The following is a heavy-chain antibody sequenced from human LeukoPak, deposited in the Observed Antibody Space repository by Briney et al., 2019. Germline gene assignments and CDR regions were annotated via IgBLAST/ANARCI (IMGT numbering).Heavy chain of an antibody. Sequence: GGSLRLSCAASGFTFSSYGMHWVRQAPGKGLEWVAVIWYDGSNKYYADSVKGRFTISRDNSKNTLYLQMNSLRAEDTAVYYCAGDRYCSSTSCYGWTWFDPWGQGTLVTVSS. CDR1: GFTFSSYG. CDR3: AGDRYCSSTSCYGWTWFDP. V-gene: IGHV3-33*01. D-gene: IGHD2-2*01. CDR2: IWYDGSNK. J-gene: IGHJ5*02.